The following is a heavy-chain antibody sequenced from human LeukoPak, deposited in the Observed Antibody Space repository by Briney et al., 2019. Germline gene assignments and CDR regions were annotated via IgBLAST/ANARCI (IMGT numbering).Heavy chain of an antibody. V-gene: IGHV3-23*01. CDR3: ARDSSGTYFYGSGTYYYDAFDI. CDR2: ITGSGGNT. CDR1: GFTFSNYA. J-gene: IGHJ3*02. D-gene: IGHD3-10*01. Sequence: GGSLRLSCAASGFTFSNYAMSWVRQAPGKGLEWVSAITGSGGNTYYADSVKGRFTISRDNSKNTVFLQMNSLRVEDTGVYYCARDSSGTYFYGSGTYYYDAFDIWGQGTVVTVSS.